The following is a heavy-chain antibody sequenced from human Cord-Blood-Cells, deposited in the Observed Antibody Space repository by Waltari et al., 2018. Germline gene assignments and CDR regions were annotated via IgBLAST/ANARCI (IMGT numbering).Heavy chain of an antibody. D-gene: IGHD1-26*01. CDR3: ARGEPPSDY. CDR1: GGSFSGYY. J-gene: IGHJ4*02. CDR2: INHSGST. Sequence: QVQLQQWGAGLSKPSETLSLTCAVYGGSFSGYYWSWTRQPPGKGLEWIGEINHSGSTNDNPSLKSRVTISVDTSKNQFSLKLGSVTAADTVVYYCARGEPPSDYWGQGTLVTVSS. V-gene: IGHV4-34*01.